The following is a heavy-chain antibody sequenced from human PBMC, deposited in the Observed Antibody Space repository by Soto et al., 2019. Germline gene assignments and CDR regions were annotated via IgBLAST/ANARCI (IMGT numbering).Heavy chain of an antibody. D-gene: IGHD4-17*01. J-gene: IGHJ4*02. V-gene: IGHV3-21*01. Sequence: EVQLVESGGGLVKPGGSLRLSCAASGITFSSYSMNWVRQAPGKGLEWVSSISSSSSYIYYADSVKGRFTISRDNAKNSLYLQMNSLRAEDTAVYYCARDHDYGDAFDYWGQGTLVTVSS. CDR1: GITFSSYS. CDR3: ARDHDYGDAFDY. CDR2: ISSSSSYI.